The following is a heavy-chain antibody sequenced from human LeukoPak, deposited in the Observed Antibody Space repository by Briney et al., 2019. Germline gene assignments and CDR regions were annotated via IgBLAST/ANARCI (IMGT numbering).Heavy chain of an antibody. CDR3: ARPVLYSSSWYVGAFDI. J-gene: IGHJ3*02. CDR2: IYYSGST. Sequence: SETLSLTXTVSGGSISSYYWSWIRQPPGKGLEWIGYIYYSGSTNYNPSLKSRVTISVDTSKNQFSLKLSSVTAADTAVYYCARPVLYSSSWYVGAFDIWGQGTMVTVSS. CDR1: GGSISSYY. D-gene: IGHD6-13*01. V-gene: IGHV4-59*01.